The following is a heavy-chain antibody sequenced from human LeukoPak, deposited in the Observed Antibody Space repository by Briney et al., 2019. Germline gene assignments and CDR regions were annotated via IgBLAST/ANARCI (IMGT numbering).Heavy chain of an antibody. V-gene: IGHV3-30*04. J-gene: IGHJ3*02. D-gene: IGHD3-16*01. CDR2: LSSDGSKK. CDR3: VRDGGRGAFDI. Sequence: GGSLRLSCAASGLTFSNYAMDWVRQAPGKGLEWVAVLSSDGSKKYYTDSVKGRFTISRDKSNNTLYLQMNSLRPEDTAVYYCVRDGGRGAFDIWGQGTRVTVSS. CDR1: GLTFSNYA.